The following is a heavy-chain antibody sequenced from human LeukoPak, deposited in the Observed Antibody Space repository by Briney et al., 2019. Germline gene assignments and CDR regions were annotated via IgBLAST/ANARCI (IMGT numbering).Heavy chain of an antibody. J-gene: IGHJ5*02. D-gene: IGHD6-13*01. Sequence: PSETLSLTCTVSGDSITRYSWNWIRQSPGKGLEWIGYVYSNGRSTYYPSLRGRVSISVDMSKSQVSLRLNSMTAADTAVYYCAGSLAAAGTRGWLDPWGQGTLVTVSS. CDR2: VYSNGRS. V-gene: IGHV4-59*01. CDR3: AGSLAAAGTRGWLDP. CDR1: GDSITRYS.